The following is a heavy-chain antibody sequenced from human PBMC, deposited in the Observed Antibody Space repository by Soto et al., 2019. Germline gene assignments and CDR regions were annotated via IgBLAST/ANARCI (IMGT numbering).Heavy chain of an antibody. V-gene: IGHV4-59*01. CDR3: ARGGGRGSYYYFDY. J-gene: IGHJ4*02. D-gene: IGHD1-26*01. Sequence: SETLSLTCTVSGGSISSYYWSWIRQPPGKGLEWIGYIYYSGSTNYNPSLKNRVTISVDTSKNQFSLKLSSVTAADTAVYYCARGGGRGSYYYFDYWGQGTLVTVSS. CDR2: IYYSGST. CDR1: GGSISSYY.